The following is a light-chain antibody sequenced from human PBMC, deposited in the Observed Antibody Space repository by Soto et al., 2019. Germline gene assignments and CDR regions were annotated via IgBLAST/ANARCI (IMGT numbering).Light chain of an antibody. V-gene: IGKV3-11*01. CDR3: QQRTVWPPIT. J-gene: IGKJ5*01. CDR1: QSVSSY. Sequence: EIVLTQSPATLSLSPGERATHSCRASQSVSSYLAWYQQKPGQAPRLLIYDESNRADGVPARFGGSGSGTAVSLPIISLVPADFAVYYCQQRTVWPPITFGQGTRLEI. CDR2: DES.